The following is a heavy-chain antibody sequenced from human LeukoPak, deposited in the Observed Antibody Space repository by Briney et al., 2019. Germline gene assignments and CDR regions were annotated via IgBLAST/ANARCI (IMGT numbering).Heavy chain of an antibody. CDR3: ARAIVVVTATYFDY. D-gene: IGHD2-21*02. Sequence: GRSLRLSCAASGFTFSSYWMSWVRQAPGKGLEWVANIKQDGSEKYYVDSVKGRFTISRDNAKNSLYLQMNSLRAEDTAVYYCARAIVVVTATYFDYWGQGTLVTVSS. CDR2: IKQDGSEK. V-gene: IGHV3-7*03. J-gene: IGHJ4*02. CDR1: GFTFSSYW.